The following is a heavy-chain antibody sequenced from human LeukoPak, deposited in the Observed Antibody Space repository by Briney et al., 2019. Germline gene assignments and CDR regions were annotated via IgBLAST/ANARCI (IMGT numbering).Heavy chain of an antibody. CDR1: GGTFSSYA. J-gene: IGHJ4*02. Sequence: SVKVSCKASGGTFSSYAISWVRQAPGQGLEWMGGIIPIFGTANYAQKFQGRVTITADESTSTAYMELSSLRSEDTAVYYCARYIWNDRGRSPFDYWGQGTLVTVSS. V-gene: IGHV1-69*01. CDR3: ARYIWNDRGRSPFDY. D-gene: IGHD1-1*01. CDR2: IIPIFGTA.